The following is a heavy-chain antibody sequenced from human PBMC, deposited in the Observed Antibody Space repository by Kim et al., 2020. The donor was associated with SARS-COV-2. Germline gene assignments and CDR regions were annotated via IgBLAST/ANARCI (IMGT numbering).Heavy chain of an antibody. Sequence: YRPSFQGHVTISADKSISTAYLQWSSLKASDTAMYYCASYGCSGGSCPDYWGQGTLVTVSS. J-gene: IGHJ4*02. V-gene: IGHV5-10-1*01. CDR3: ASYGCSGGSCPDY. D-gene: IGHD2-15*01.